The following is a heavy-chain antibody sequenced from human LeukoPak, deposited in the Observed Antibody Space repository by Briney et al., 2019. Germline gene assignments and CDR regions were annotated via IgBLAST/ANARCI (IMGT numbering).Heavy chain of an antibody. Sequence: RGSLRLSCAASGFTFTDYGMSSVPPAPGEGLGWVSGINWNGGRTGYADSMKGRFIISRDNAKNSLYLQVNSLRAEDTAVYYCARDPGSGYEEHFDYWGQGTLVTVSS. J-gene: IGHJ4*02. CDR1: GFTFTDYG. CDR3: ARDPGSGYEEHFDY. CDR2: INWNGGRT. V-gene: IGHV3-20*04. D-gene: IGHD5-12*01.